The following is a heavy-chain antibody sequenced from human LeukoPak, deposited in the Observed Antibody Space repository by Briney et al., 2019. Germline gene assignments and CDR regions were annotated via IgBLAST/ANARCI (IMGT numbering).Heavy chain of an antibody. CDR2: MHYSGST. CDR3: ARVSPSFNYYYMDV. Sequence: SETLSLTCTVSGGSISSYYWSWIRQPPGKGLEWIGYMHYSGSTNYNPSLKSRVTISVDTSKNQFSLKLRSVTAADTALYYCARVSPSFNYYYMDVWGKGTTVTISS. J-gene: IGHJ6*03. V-gene: IGHV4-59*01. CDR1: GGSISSYY.